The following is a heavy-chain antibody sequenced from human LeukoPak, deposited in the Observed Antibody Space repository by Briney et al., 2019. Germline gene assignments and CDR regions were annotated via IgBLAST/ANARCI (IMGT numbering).Heavy chain of an antibody. Sequence: PSETLSLTCAVYGGSFSGYYWSWIRQPPGKGLEWIGEINHSGSTNYNPSLKSRVTISVDTSKNQFSLKLSSVTAADTAVYYCARDIEGYSYGYQFYFDYWGQGTLVTVSS. CDR3: ARDIEGYSYGYQFYFDY. CDR1: GGSFSGYY. J-gene: IGHJ4*02. D-gene: IGHD5-18*01. CDR2: INHSGST. V-gene: IGHV4-34*01.